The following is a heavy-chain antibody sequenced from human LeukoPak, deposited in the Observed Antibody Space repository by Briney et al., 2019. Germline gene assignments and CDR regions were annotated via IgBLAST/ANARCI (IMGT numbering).Heavy chain of an antibody. Sequence: GGSRRLSCAASGFTFSSYGMHWVRQAPGKGLEWVAVISYDGSNKYYTDSVNGRFTISRDNSKNALFLQMNSLRAEDTAVYYCAKEGYYGSGSFPDYWGQGTLVTVSS. D-gene: IGHD3-10*01. CDR1: GFTFSSYG. CDR2: ISYDGSNK. V-gene: IGHV3-30*18. J-gene: IGHJ4*02. CDR3: AKEGYYGSGSFPDY.